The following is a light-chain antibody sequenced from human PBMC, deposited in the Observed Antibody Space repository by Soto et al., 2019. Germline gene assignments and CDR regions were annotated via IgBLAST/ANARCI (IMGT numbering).Light chain of an antibody. Sequence: EIVTTQSPATLSVSPGERATLSCRASQSVSSNLAWYQQKPGQAPRLLIYGASTRATGIPARFSGSGSGTEFTLTISSLQSEDFAVYYCQQYNNWPSGMCTFGQGTKLEIK. CDR1: QSVSSN. V-gene: IGKV3-15*01. J-gene: IGKJ2*02. CDR2: GAS. CDR3: QQYNNWPSGMCT.